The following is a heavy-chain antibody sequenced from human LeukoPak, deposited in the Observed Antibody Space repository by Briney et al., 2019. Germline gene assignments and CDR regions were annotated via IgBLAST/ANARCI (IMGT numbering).Heavy chain of an antibody. CDR2: IYNSGHT. J-gene: IGHJ1*01. CDR1: GGSISNYY. CDR3: ARAAVTTSRYFQH. V-gene: IGHV4-59*01. Sequence: SETLSLTYTVSGGSISNYYWSWIRQPPEKGLEWIGYIYNSGHTNYNPSLKSRVTISEDTSKNQLSLKLSSVTAADTAVYYCARAAVTTSRYFQHWGQGTLVTVSS. D-gene: IGHD4-17*01.